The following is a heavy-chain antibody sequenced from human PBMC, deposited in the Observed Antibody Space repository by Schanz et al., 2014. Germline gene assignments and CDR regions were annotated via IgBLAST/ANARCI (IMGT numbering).Heavy chain of an antibody. CDR2: VSSRSDEI. J-gene: IGHJ2*01. CDR3: AKDLGVDCGDGCCNGYFDL. Sequence: EVQLLESGGGLVQPGGSLRLSCSASTFTFDHYAMTWVRQAPGKGLEWVAAVSSRSDEIKYADSVRGRFTISRDNSRSTMYLQMNSLRAEDTAVYFCAKDLGVDCGDGCCNGYFDLWGRGTLVTVSS. V-gene: IGHV3-23*05. CDR1: TFTFDHYA. D-gene: IGHD2-21*02.